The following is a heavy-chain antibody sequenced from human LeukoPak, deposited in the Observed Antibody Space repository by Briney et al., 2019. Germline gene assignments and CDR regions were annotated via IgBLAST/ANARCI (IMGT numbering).Heavy chain of an antibody. Sequence: SETLSLTCAVYGESFSGYYWSWIRQPPGKGLEWIGEINHSGSTNYNPSLKSRVTISVDTSTNYFSLKLSSVTAADTAVYYCAREYPKGGSYRFDPWGQGTLVTVSS. V-gene: IGHV4-34*01. J-gene: IGHJ5*02. D-gene: IGHD1-26*01. CDR1: GESFSGYY. CDR2: INHSGST. CDR3: AREYPKGGSYRFDP.